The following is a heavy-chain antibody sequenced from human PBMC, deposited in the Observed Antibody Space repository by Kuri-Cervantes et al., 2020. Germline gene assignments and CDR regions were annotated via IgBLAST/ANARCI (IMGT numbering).Heavy chain of an antibody. CDR1: GFTFKNAW. J-gene: IGHJ4*02. CDR2: IKSKTDGGTT. Sequence: GESLKISCAASGFTFKNAWMSWVRQAPGKGLEWVGRIKSKTDGGTTDYAVPVNGRFTISRDDSKKMLFLDMNSLETEDTAVYHCATLPFISGWTYPGFDFWGQGTLVTVSS. D-gene: IGHD6-25*01. V-gene: IGHV3-15*01. CDR3: ATLPFISGWTYPGFDF.